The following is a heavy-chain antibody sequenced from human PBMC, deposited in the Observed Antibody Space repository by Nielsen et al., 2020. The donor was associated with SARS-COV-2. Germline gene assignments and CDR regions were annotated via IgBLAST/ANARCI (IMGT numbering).Heavy chain of an antibody. CDR3: AVGDTAMPSGGY. D-gene: IGHD5-18*01. Sequence: VRQAPGKGLEWVSGISWNSGSIGYADSVKGRFTISRDNAKNSLYLQMNSLRAEDTALYYCAVGDTAMPSGGYWGQGTLVTVSS. CDR2: ISWNSGSI. V-gene: IGHV3-9*01. J-gene: IGHJ4*02.